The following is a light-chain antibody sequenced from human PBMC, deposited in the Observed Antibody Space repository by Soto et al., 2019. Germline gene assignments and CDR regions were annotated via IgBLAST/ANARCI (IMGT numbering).Light chain of an antibody. J-gene: IGKJ1*01. CDR2: GAS. V-gene: IGKV3-20*01. CDR3: QHYGSSRT. Sequence: EIVLTQSPATLSLSPWERATLSCRASQGLGTNLAWYQQKPGQAPRLLIYGASSRATGIPDRFSGSGSGPDFTLTISRLEPEDFAVYFCQHYGSSRTFGQGTKVDNK. CDR1: QGLGTN.